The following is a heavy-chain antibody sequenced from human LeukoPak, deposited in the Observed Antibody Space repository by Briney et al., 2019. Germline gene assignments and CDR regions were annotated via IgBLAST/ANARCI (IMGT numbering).Heavy chain of an antibody. Sequence: SETLSLTCTVSGGSISSSSYYRGWIRQPPGKGLEWIGSIYYSGSTYYNPSLKSRVTISVDTSKNQFSLKLSSVTAADTAVYYCARNPRVGIAVAGRGAFDYWGQGTLVTVSS. CDR3: ARNPRVGIAVAGRGAFDY. J-gene: IGHJ4*02. CDR2: IYYSGST. D-gene: IGHD6-19*01. CDR1: GGSISSSSYY. V-gene: IGHV4-39*01.